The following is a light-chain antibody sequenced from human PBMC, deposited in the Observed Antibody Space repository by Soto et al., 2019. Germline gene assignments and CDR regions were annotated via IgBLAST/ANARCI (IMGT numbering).Light chain of an antibody. V-gene: IGLV2-23*02. CDR2: EVT. J-gene: IGLJ1*01. Sequence: QSVLTQPASVSGSPGQSITISCTGASSDLGSYDLVSWYQQHPGKAPKTIIHEVTKRPSGDSKRFSGSKSGTTASLTISGLQTEDEADYDCCSYVVNDFFSVFGTGTKVTVL. CDR1: SSDLGSYDL. CDR3: CSYVVNDFFSV.